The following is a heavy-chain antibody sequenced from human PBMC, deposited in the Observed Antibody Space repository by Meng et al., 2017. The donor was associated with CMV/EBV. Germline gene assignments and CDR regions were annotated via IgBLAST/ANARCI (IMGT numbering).Heavy chain of an antibody. CDR3: ARDGQGSYDFWSGYYKQYYGMDV. J-gene: IGHJ6*02. CDR1: GFTFSSYW. Sequence: GESLKISCAASGFTFSSYWMHWVRQAPGKGLVWVSRINSDGSSTSYADSVKGRFTISRDNAKNTLYLQMNSPRAEDTAVYYCARDGQGSYDFWSGYYKQYYGMDVWGQGTTVTVSS. CDR2: INSDGSST. V-gene: IGHV3-74*01. D-gene: IGHD3-3*01.